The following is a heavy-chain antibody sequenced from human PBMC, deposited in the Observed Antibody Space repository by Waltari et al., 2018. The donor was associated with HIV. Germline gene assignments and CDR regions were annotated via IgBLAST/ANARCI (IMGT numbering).Heavy chain of an antibody. D-gene: IGHD3-10*01. CDR1: GGSISSYY. CDR3: ARASSRITMVRGVIREATGYYGMDV. Sequence: QVQLQESGPGLVKPSETLSLTCTVSGGSISSYYWSWIRQPPGKGLEWIGSIYYSGSTNYNPSLKSRVTISVDTSKNQFSLKLSSVTAADTAVYYCARASSRITMVRGVIREATGYYGMDVWGQGTTVTVSS. J-gene: IGHJ6*02. CDR2: IYYSGST. V-gene: IGHV4-59*01.